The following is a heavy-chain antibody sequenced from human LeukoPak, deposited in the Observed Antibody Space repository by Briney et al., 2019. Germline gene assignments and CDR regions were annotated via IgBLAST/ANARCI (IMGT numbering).Heavy chain of an antibody. Sequence: GGSLRLSCAASGFTFSNYWMCWVRQAPGKGLEWVANIKEDGSEKYYVDSVKGRFTISRDNAKNSLYLQMDTLRVDDTAVYYCVGDLSRSSGTYSPPYFDYWGQGTLVTVSS. D-gene: IGHD1-26*01. J-gene: IGHJ4*02. CDR3: VGDLSRSSGTYSPPYFDY. CDR1: GFTFSNYW. V-gene: IGHV3-7*01. CDR2: IKEDGSEK.